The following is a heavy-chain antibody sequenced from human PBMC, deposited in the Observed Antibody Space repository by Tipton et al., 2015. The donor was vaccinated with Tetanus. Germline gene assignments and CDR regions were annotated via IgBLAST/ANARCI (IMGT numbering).Heavy chain of an antibody. CDR2: ISSSSSYI. J-gene: IGHJ4*02. CDR1: GFTFSSYS. V-gene: IGHV3-21*01. Sequence: CAASGFTFSSYSMNWVRQAPGKGLEWVSSISSSSSYIYYADSVKGRFTISRDNAKNSLYLQMNSLRAEDTAVYYCARGPGLLQRADYWGQGTLVTVSS. D-gene: IGHD4-11*01. CDR3: ARGPGLLQRADY.